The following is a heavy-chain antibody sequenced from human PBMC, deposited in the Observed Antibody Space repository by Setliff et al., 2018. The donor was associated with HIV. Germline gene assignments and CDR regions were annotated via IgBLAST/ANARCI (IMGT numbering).Heavy chain of an antibody. J-gene: IGHJ6*02. D-gene: IGHD3-10*01. CDR3: ARSVIGYYYYGMDV. CDR1: RFTFSSYS. Sequence: GGSLRLSCAASRFTFSSYSMNWVRQAPGKGLEWVSYLSSSSSTIYYADSVKGRFTISRDNAKNSLYLQMNSLRAEDTAVYYCARSVIGYYYYGMDVWGQGTLVTVSS. CDR2: LSSSSSTI. V-gene: IGHV3-48*04.